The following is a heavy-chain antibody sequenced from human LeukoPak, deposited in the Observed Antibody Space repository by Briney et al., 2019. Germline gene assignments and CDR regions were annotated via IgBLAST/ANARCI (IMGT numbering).Heavy chain of an antibody. Sequence: SETLSLTCTVSGGSVSSNDSYWVWVRQPPGKGLEWIGSIYYGGTTYYNPSLKSRVTISADTSKNQFSLEVTSVTAADTAVYYCARRGLVVVPLWGQGTLVTVSS. D-gene: IGHD2-21*01. CDR1: GGSVSSNDSY. CDR2: IYYGGTT. CDR3: ARRGLVVVPL. V-gene: IGHV4-39*01. J-gene: IGHJ4*02.